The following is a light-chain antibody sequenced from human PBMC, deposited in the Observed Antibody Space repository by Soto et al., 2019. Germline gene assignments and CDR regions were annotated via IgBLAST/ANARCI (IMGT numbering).Light chain of an antibody. Sequence: QSALTQPASVSGSPGQSITISCTGTRSDVGSYNLVSWYQQHPGKAPKLMIYETSKRPSGVSNRFSGSKSGNTASLTISGLQAEDEADYYCCSYADSSTWVFGGGTKLTVL. CDR1: RSDVGSYNL. CDR2: ETS. CDR3: CSYADSSTWV. V-gene: IGLV2-23*01. J-gene: IGLJ3*02.